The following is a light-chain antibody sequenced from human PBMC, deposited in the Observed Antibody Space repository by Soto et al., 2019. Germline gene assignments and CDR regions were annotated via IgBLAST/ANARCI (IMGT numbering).Light chain of an antibody. CDR2: AAS. V-gene: IGKV1-27*01. Sequence: DLQMTQSPTSLSASVGDRVTITCRASQDIRNFVAWYQQKPGKAPKLLIYAASTLQSGVPSRFRGSGSGTDFTLTTNSLQPEDVATYSCQKYSSVPVFGPGTKV. J-gene: IGKJ3*01. CDR1: QDIRNF. CDR3: QKYSSVPV.